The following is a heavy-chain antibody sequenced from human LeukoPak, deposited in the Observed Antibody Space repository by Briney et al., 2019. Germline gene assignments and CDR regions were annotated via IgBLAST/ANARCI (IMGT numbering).Heavy chain of an antibody. Sequence: GGSLRLSCAASGLTVSSNYMSWVRQAPGKGLEWVANIKQDGSEKYYVDSVKGRFTISRDNAKNSLYLQMNSLRAEDTAVYYCARGHSGYRALDYWGQGTLVTVSS. CDR1: GLTVSSNY. D-gene: IGHD5-12*01. V-gene: IGHV3-7*01. J-gene: IGHJ4*02. CDR2: IKQDGSEK. CDR3: ARGHSGYRALDY.